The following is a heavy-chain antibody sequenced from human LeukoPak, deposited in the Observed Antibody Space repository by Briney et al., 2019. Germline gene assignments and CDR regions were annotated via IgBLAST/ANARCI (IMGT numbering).Heavy chain of an antibody. CDR2: INHSGST. D-gene: IGHD3-10*01. J-gene: IGHJ4*02. V-gene: IGHV4-34*01. CDR3: ARSIWFGELSYYFDY. Sequence: SETLSLTCAVYGGSFSGYYWSWIRQPPGKGLEWIGEINHSGSTNYNPSLKSRVTISVDTSKNQFSLKLSSVTAAGTAVYYCARSIWFGELSYYFDYWGQGTLVTVSS. CDR1: GGSFSGYY.